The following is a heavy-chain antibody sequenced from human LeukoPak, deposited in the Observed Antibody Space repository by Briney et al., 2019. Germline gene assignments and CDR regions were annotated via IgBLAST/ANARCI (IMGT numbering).Heavy chain of an antibody. CDR2: ISDSGST. D-gene: IGHD5-12*01. V-gene: IGHV4-4*07. Sequence: SETLSLTCTVSGGSISTYVWSWIRQTAGKGLEWIGRISDSGSTRYNPSLKSRVTMSVDTSKNQFSLKLDSVTAADTAVYFCARGMAAAYDYNWFDPWGPGTLVTVSS. CDR3: ARGMAAAYDYNWFDP. CDR1: GGSISTYV. J-gene: IGHJ5*02.